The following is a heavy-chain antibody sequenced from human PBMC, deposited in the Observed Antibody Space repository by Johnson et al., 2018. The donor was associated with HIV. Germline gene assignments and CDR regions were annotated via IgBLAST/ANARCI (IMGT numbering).Heavy chain of an antibody. CDR2: ISWDGGST. Sequence: VQLVESGGGLVQPGGSLRLSCTASGFTFDDYALHWGRQAPGKGLEWVSLISWDGGSTYYADSVKGRFTISRDNSKNSLYLQMHSLRTEDTALYYCARVSGIAVASGAFDIWGQGTMVTVSS. D-gene: IGHD6-19*01. J-gene: IGHJ3*02. CDR1: GFTFDDYA. V-gene: IGHV3-43D*03. CDR3: ARVSGIAVASGAFDI.